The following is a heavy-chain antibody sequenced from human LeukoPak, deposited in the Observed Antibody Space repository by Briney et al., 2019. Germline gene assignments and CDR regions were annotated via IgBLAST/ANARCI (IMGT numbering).Heavy chain of an antibody. V-gene: IGHV3-33*06. CDR2: ICGDGSNK. Sequence: GGSLRLSCAASGFTFSSYGMHWLRQAPGKGLEWVAVICGDGSNKYYADSVKGRFTISRDNSKNTLYLQMNSLRAEDTAVYYCAKDRVSAMVRGDMGYWGQGTLVTVSS. CDR1: GFTFSSYG. J-gene: IGHJ4*02. CDR3: AKDRVSAMVRGDMGY. D-gene: IGHD3-10*01.